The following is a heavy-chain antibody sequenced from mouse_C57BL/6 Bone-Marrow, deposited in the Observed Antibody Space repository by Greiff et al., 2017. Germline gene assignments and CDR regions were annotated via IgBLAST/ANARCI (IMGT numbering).Heavy chain of an antibody. CDR1: GYSITSGYY. CDR3: AKVRGSSYYVDY. D-gene: IGHD1-1*01. V-gene: IGHV3-6*01. CDR2: ISYDGSN. J-gene: IGHJ2*01. Sequence: EVKLQESGPGLVKPSQSLSLTCSVTGYSITSGYYWNWIRQFPGNKLEWMGYISYDGSNNYNPSLKNRISITRDTSKNQFFLKLNSVTTEDTATYYCAKVRGSSYYVDYWGQGTTLTVSS.